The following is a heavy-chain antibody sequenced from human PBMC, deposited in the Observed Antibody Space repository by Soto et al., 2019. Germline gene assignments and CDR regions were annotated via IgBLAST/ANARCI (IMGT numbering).Heavy chain of an antibody. CDR1: GFTFGNYG. J-gene: IGHJ4*01. V-gene: IGHV3-74*01. CDR3: TRGPRPTSTGTGAF. D-gene: IGHD1-1*01. CDR2: INADGMST. Sequence: GGSLRLSCAASGFTFGNYGMNWVRQAPGKGLERVSRINADGMSTHYANSVKGRFTISRDNAKNTLYLQMNALRVEHTGVYYCTRGPRPTSTGTGAFWGQGTLVTVSS.